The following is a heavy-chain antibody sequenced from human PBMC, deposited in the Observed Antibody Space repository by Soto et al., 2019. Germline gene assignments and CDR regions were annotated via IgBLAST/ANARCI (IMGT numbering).Heavy chain of an antibody. D-gene: IGHD2-15*01. CDR1: GGTFSSYA. V-gene: IGHV1-69*13. CDR3: ARDLGGCSAGSCRHNWFDP. CDR2: IIPIYGTT. J-gene: IGHJ5*02. Sequence: SVKVSCKASGGTFSSYAISWVRRAPGQGLEWMGGIIPIYGTTSYAQKFQDRVTITADESTSTAYMELSSLTSEDTAVYYCARDLGGCSAGSCRHNWFDPWGQGTLVTVSS.